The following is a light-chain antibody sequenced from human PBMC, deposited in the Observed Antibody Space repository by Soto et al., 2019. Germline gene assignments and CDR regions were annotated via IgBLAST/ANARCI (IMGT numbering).Light chain of an antibody. V-gene: IGKV2-30*01. CDR2: KVS. J-gene: IGKJ2*01. CDR3: MQGIFWSPYT. CDR1: QSLVYSDGITY. Sequence: DVVLTQSPLSLPVIVGQPASISCRSSQSLVYSDGITYLSWFHQRPGQSPRRLIYKVSNRDSGVRDKFSGCGSVNDFTLKISRVEAENVIVYYCMQGIFWSPYTFGQGTKLDIK.